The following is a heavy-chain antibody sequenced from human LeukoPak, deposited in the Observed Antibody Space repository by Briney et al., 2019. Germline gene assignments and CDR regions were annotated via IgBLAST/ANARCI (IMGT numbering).Heavy chain of an antibody. D-gene: IGHD3-16*01. Sequence: GGSLRLSCAASGFIFSDASMGWVRQVPGKGLEWLGRITRKSGGGTTDYAAPVKGRFTDSRDDSRNTLYLQMKSLKSEDSAVYHCATGGQYFGLWGQGTLVTVSS. V-gene: IGHV3-15*01. CDR2: ITRKSGGGTT. J-gene: IGHJ4*02. CDR3: ATGGQYFGL. CDR1: GFIFSDAS.